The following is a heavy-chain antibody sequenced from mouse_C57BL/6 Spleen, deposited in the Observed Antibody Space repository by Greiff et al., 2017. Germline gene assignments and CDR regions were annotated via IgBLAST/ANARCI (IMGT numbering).Heavy chain of an antibody. V-gene: IGHV1-69*01. CDR3: ASSYDGYYGGFAY. D-gene: IGHD2-3*01. CDR1: GYTFTSYW. Sequence: VQLRQPGAELVMPGASVKLSCKASGYTFTSYWMHWVKQRPGQGLEWIGEFDPSDSYTNYNQKFKGKSTLTVDKSSRTAYMQLSILTSEDSAVYYCASSYDGYYGGFAYWGQGTLVTVSA. CDR2: FDPSDSYT. J-gene: IGHJ3*01.